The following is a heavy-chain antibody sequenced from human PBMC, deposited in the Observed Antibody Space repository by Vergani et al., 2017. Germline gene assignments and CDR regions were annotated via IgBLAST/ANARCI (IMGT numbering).Heavy chain of an antibody. D-gene: IGHD3-9*01. CDR1: GYTFSNYY. CDR2: INPSGGHT. CDR3: ARGDYGILTGYRY. J-gene: IGHJ4*02. V-gene: IGHV1-46*03. Sequence: QVQVVQSGAEVKKSGASVKVSCKTSGYTFSNYYMQWVRQAPGQGLEWMGIINPSGGHTNYAQKFQGKVTMTRYTSTSTVYMELSSLRSEYTAIYYCARGDYGILTGYRYWGQGTLVTVSA.